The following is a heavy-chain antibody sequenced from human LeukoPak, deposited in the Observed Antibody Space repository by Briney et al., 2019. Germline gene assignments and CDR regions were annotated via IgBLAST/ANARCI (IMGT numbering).Heavy chain of an antibody. CDR1: GFTFSSYS. CDR2: ISSSSSTI. D-gene: IGHD3-22*01. J-gene: IGHJ6*03. CDR3: ARADYYDSSGYFNYYYMDV. Sequence: GGSLRLSCAASGFTFSSYSMNWVRQAPGKGLEWVSHISSSSSTIYYADSVKGRFTISRDNAKNSLYLQMNSLRAEDTAVYYCARADYYDSSGYFNYYYMDVWGKGTTVTVSS. V-gene: IGHV3-48*01.